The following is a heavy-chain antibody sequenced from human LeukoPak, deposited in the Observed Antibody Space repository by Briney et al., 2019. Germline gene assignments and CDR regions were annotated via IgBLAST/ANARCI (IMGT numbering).Heavy chain of an antibody. V-gene: IGHV4-4*09. CDR3: ARHRLGKPIDY. CDR1: GGSISSYY. D-gene: IGHD7-27*01. J-gene: IGHJ4*02. CDR2: IYTSGST. Sequence: SETLSLTCTVSGGSISSYYWSWIRQPPGKGLEWIGYIYTSGSTNYNPSLKSRVTISVATSKNQFSLKLSSVTAADTAVYYCARHRLGKPIDYWGQGTLVTVSS.